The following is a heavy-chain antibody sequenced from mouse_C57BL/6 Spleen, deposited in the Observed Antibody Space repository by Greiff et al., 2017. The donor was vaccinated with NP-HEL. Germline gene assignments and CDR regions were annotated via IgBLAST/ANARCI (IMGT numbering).Heavy chain of an antibody. J-gene: IGHJ2*01. CDR2: IDPSDSET. CDR1: GYTFTSYW. V-gene: IGHV1-52*01. CDR3: ARDYYGSSYQGYFDY. Sequence: QVQLQQPGAELVRPGSSVKLSCKASGYTFTSYWMHWVKQRPIQGLEWIGNIDPSDSETHYNQKFKDKATLTVDKSSSTAYMQLSSLTSEDSAVYYCARDYYGSSYQGYFDYWGQGTTLTVSS. D-gene: IGHD1-1*01.